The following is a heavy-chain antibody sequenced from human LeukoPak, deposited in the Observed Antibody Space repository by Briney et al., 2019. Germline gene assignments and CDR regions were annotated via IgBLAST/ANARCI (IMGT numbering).Heavy chain of an antibody. Sequence: SGALSLTCMVSGGSISSYYWSWIRQPPGKGLEWIGYIYYSGSTNYNPSLKSGVTISVDTTKNQFSLMLSTVPAADTAVYYYVRGMGIVAPSKWGQGTLVTVSS. CDR3: VRGMGIVAPSK. CDR1: GGSISSYY. CDR2: IYYSGST. D-gene: IGHD5-12*01. J-gene: IGHJ4*02. V-gene: IGHV4-59*01.